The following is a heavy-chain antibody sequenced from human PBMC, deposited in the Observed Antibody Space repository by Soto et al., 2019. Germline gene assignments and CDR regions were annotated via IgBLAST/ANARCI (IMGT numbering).Heavy chain of an antibody. Sequence: QVQLVQSGAEVKKPGASVKVSCKASGYTFITYGVSWVRQAPGQGLDWLGWISTYNGNTRYEERLQGRVTMTTDTTTNTAYMELRNLRSDDTAVYYCARGPTDYYDNSANYFLDYWGQGTLVTVSS. CDR2: ISTYNGNT. CDR1: GYTFITYG. D-gene: IGHD3-22*01. CDR3: ARGPTDYYDNSANYFLDY. J-gene: IGHJ4*02. V-gene: IGHV1-18*01.